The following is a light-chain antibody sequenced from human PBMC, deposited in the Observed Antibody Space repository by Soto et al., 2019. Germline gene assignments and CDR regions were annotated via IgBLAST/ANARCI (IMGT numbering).Light chain of an antibody. CDR3: QHYGSSPPEFT. Sequence: EIVLTQSPGTLSLSPGERATLSCRASQSVSSSFLAWYQQRPGQAPRLLSFGASYRATGIPDRFSGSGSGTDFTLTISRLEPEDFAVYYCQHYGSSPPEFTFGPGTKVDSK. V-gene: IGKV3-20*01. CDR2: GAS. CDR1: QSVSSSF. J-gene: IGKJ3*01.